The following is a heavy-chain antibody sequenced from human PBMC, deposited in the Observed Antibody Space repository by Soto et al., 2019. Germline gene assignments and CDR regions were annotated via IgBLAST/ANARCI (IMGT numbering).Heavy chain of an antibody. CDR2: ISYDGSNK. CDR1: GFTFSSYA. CDR3: ARGSYYDSSGYSPPDV. J-gene: IGHJ6*02. V-gene: IGHV3-30-3*01. Sequence: PGGSLRLSCAASGFTFSSYAMHWVRQAPGKGLEWVAVISYDGSNKYYADSVKGRFTISRDNSKNTLYLQMNSLRAEDTAVYYCARGSYYDSSGYSPPDVWGQGTTVTVS. D-gene: IGHD3-22*01.